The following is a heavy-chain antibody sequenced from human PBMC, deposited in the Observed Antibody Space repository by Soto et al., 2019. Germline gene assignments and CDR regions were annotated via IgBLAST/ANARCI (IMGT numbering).Heavy chain of an antibody. J-gene: IGHJ3*02. CDR1: GGSISSSSYY. D-gene: IGHD3-9*01. V-gene: IGHV4-39*01. Sequence: SSETLSLTCTVSGGSISSSSYYWGWIRQPPGKGLEWIGSIYYSGSTYYNPSLKSRVTISVDTSKNQFSLKLSSVTAADTAVYYCARQYYDILTGPWAFDIWGQGTMVT. CDR3: ARQYYDILTGPWAFDI. CDR2: IYYSGST.